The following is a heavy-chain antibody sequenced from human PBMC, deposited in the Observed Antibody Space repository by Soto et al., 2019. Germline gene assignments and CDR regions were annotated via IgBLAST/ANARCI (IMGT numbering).Heavy chain of an antibody. CDR1: GGTFSSYT. CDR3: ARVGGYCGGDCYLYYFDY. J-gene: IGHJ4*02. D-gene: IGHD2-21*02. V-gene: IGHV1-69*02. CDR2: IIPILGIA. Sequence: QVQLVQSGAEVKKPGSSVKVSCKASGGTFSSYTISWVRQAPGQGLEWMGKIIPILGIANYAQKFQGRVTITADKSTSTAYLALSSLRSEDTAVYYCARVGGYCGGDCYLYYFDYWGQGTLVTVSS.